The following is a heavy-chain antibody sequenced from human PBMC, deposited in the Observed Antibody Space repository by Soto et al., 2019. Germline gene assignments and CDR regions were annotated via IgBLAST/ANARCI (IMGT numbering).Heavy chain of an antibody. CDR2: IYYSGST. CDR3: ARANFGVVILDNWFDP. D-gene: IGHD3-3*01. Sequence: SETLSLTCTVSGGSISSGGYYWSWIRQHPGKGLEWIGYIYYSGSTYYNPSLKSRVTISVDTSKNQFSLKLSSVTAADTAVYYCARANFGVVILDNWFDPWGQGTLVTVSS. J-gene: IGHJ5*02. V-gene: IGHV4-31*03. CDR1: GGSISSGGYY.